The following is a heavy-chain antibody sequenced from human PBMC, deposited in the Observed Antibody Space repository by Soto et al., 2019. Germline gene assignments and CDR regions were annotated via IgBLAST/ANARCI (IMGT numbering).Heavy chain of an antibody. CDR2: IYYSGRT. Sequence: SEPLSLNCTASGGSISRYYRSWIRQPPGKGLEWIGYIYYSGRTNYNPSLKSRVTISVDTSKNQFSLKRSSGTAADTAVYYCARETDLLRLGELSLPLFDYWGQGTRVTVSS. CDR1: GGSISRYY. J-gene: IGHJ4*02. CDR3: ARETDLLRLGELSLPLFDY. D-gene: IGHD3-16*02. V-gene: IGHV4-59*01.